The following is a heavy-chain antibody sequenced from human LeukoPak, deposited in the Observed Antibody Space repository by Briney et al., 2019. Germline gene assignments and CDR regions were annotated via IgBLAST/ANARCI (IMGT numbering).Heavy chain of an antibody. J-gene: IGHJ4*02. V-gene: IGHV1-69*05. CDR3: ARDRRFGDPLDY. CDR2: IIPIFGTA. CDR1: GGTFSSYA. D-gene: IGHD3-10*01. Sequence: SVKVSCKASGGTFSSYAISWVRQAPGQGLEWMGRIIPIFGTANYAQKFQGRVTITTDESTSTAYMEPSSLRSEDTAVYYCARDRRFGDPLDYWGQGTLVTVSS.